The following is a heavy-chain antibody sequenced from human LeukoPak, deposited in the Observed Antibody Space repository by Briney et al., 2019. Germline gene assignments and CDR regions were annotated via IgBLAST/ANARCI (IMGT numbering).Heavy chain of an antibody. CDR1: GGTFSSYA. Sequence: SVKVSCKACGGTFSSYAISWVRQAPGQGLEWMGRIIPIFGTANYAQKFQGRVTITTDESTSTAYMELSSLRSEDTAVYYCARAPYYDSSGYNIWGQGTMVTVSS. V-gene: IGHV1-69*05. CDR3: ARAPYYDSSGYNI. D-gene: IGHD3-22*01. J-gene: IGHJ3*02. CDR2: IIPIFGTA.